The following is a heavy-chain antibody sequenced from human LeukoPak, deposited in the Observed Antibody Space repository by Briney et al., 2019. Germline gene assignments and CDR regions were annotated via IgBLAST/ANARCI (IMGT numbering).Heavy chain of an antibody. J-gene: IGHJ4*02. CDR1: GFIFSSYW. CDR3: ASRGFSITMIDGETPFDY. Sequence: GGSLRLSCAASGFIFSSYWMSWVRQAPGKGLEWVANIKQDGSEKYYVDSVKGRFTISSDNAKNSLYLQMNSLRAEDTAVYYCASRGFSITMIDGETPFDYWGQGTLVTVSS. CDR2: IKQDGSEK. V-gene: IGHV3-7*01. D-gene: IGHD3-22*01.